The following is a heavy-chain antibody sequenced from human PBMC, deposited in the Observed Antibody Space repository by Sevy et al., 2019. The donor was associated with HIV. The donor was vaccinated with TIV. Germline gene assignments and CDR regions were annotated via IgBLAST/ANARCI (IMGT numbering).Heavy chain of an antibody. CDR2: IRYDGSNK. Sequence: GGSLRLSCAASGFTFSSYGMHWVRQAPGKGLDWVAFIRYDGSNKYYADSVKGRFTISRDNSKNTLYLQMNSLRAEDTAVYYCAKDGKYSSSWYRGDYWGQGTLVTVSS. CDR1: GFTFSSYG. V-gene: IGHV3-30*02. D-gene: IGHD6-13*01. J-gene: IGHJ4*02. CDR3: AKDGKYSSSWYRGDY.